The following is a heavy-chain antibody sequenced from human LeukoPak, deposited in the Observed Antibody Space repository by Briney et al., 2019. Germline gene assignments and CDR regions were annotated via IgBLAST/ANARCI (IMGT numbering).Heavy chain of an antibody. Sequence: GGSLRLSCAASGFTFSSYAMSWVRQAPGKGLGWVSAISGSGGSTYYADSVKGRFTISRDNSKNTLYLQMNSLRAEDTAVYYCAKDHEIVVVPAAIEGGLYYFDYWGQGTLVTVSS. CDR2: ISGSGGST. J-gene: IGHJ4*02. CDR1: GFTFSSYA. D-gene: IGHD2-2*02. V-gene: IGHV3-23*01. CDR3: AKDHEIVVVPAAIEGGLYYFDY.